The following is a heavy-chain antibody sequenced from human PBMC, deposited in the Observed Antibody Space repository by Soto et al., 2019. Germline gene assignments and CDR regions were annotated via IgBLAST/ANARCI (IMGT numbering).Heavy chain of an antibody. CDR3: TAGKLYPSLDFDY. V-gene: IGHV3-49*04. CDR2: IRSKAYGGTT. CDR1: GFTFNDYT. J-gene: IGHJ4*02. D-gene: IGHD2-8*01. Sequence: GGSLRLSCTASGFTFNDYTLSWVRQAPGKGLGWVGFIRSKAYGGTTEYAASVKGRFTISRDDSKSIAYLQMNSLKTEDTAVYYCTAGKLYPSLDFDYWGQGTLVNVSS.